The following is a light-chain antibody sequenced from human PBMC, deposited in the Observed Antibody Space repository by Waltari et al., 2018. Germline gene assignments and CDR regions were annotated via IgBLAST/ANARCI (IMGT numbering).Light chain of an antibody. CDR2: NVN. V-gene: IGLV2-14*03. CDR3: GSYRGSNIYV. CDR1: SSDIGAYHF. J-gene: IGLJ1*01. Sequence: QSALTQPASVSGSPGQSITISCTGTSSDIGAYHFVSWYQQPPGKVPRVIIYNVNERPSRISSRFSGSKSGNTASLTISGLQPDDEADYYCGSYRGSNIYVFGTGTKVTVL.